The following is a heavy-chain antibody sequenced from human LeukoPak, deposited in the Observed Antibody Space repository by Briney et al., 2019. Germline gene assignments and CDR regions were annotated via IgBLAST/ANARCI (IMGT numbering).Heavy chain of an antibody. V-gene: IGHV3-30-3*01. D-gene: IGHD4-17*01. Sequence: GGSLRLSCAASGFTFSSYPMHWVRRAPGKGLEWVSVISYDGSNKYYADSVKGRFTISRDNSKNMFYVQINSLRPEDTAVYYCARGFPYDDPTEGYYYLMDVWGQGTTVTVSS. CDR3: ARGFPYDDPTEGYYYLMDV. J-gene: IGHJ6*02. CDR2: ISYDGSNK. CDR1: GFTFSSYP.